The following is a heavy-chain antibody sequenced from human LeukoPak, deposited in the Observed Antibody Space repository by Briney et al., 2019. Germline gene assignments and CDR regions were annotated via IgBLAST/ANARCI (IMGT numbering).Heavy chain of an antibody. J-gene: IGHJ4*02. CDR2: ISGSGGST. D-gene: IGHD3-10*01. Sequence: PGGSLRLSCAASGFTFNTYSMNWVRQAPGKGLEWVSAISGSGGSTYYADSVKGRFTISRDNSKNTLYLQMNSLRAEDTAVYYCAKALLNYYGSGSYPGAAYFDYWGQGTLVTVSS. V-gene: IGHV3-23*01. CDR1: GFTFNTYS. CDR3: AKALLNYYGSGSYPGAAYFDY.